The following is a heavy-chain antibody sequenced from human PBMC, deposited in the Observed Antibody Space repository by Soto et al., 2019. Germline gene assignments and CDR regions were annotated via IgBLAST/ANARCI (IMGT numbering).Heavy chain of an antibody. CDR3: ARGGYYFYYAMDV. J-gene: IGHJ6*02. CDR2: IYYSGST. CDR1: GSSISSGGYY. V-gene: IGHV4-31*03. Sequence: PSETLSLTCSVSGSSISSGGYYLGGVGQLPGKDLEWIGHIYYSGSTYFNPSLKSRIIISVDTSKSQFSLKLTSVTAADTAVYFCARGGYYFYYAMDVWGQGTTVTVSS.